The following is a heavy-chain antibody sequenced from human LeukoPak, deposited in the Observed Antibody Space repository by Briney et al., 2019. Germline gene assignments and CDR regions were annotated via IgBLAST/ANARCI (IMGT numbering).Heavy chain of an antibody. CDR2: ISYDGSNK. Sequence: GGSLRLSCAASGFTFSSYAMHWVRQAPGKGLEWVAVISYDGSNKYYADSVKGRFTISRDNSKNTLYLQMNSLRAEDTAVYYCASTPYGSGSYYYAWGQGTLVTVSS. J-gene: IGHJ5*02. D-gene: IGHD3-10*01. V-gene: IGHV3-30-3*01. CDR1: GFTFSSYA. CDR3: ASTPYGSGSYYYA.